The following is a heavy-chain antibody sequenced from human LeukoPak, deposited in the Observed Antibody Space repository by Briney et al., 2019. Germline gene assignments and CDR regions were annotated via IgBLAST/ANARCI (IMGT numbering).Heavy chain of an antibody. Sequence: GESLKISCKGSGYSFTSYWIGWVRQMPGKGLEWMGIIYPGDSDTRYSPSFQGQVTISADKSISTAYLQWSSLKASDTAMYYCARSYYDILNPEHRYYMDVWGKGTTVTVSS. CDR1: GYSFTSYW. CDR3: ARSYYDILNPEHRYYMDV. V-gene: IGHV5-51*01. CDR2: IYPGDSDT. J-gene: IGHJ6*03. D-gene: IGHD3-9*01.